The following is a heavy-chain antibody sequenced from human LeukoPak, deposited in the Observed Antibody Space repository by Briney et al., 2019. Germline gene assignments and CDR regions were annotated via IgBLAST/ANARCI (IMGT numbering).Heavy chain of an antibody. J-gene: IGHJ6*03. D-gene: IGHD4-17*01. CDR1: GFTFKNYG. Sequence: GGSLRLSCVASGFTFKNYGMHWIRQTPGKGLEWVAFIRYDGSNEYYADSVKGRFTISRDNSQNTLYLQMNSLRAEDTAVYYCAKNSGDYSYYYYSFMDVWGKGTTVTISS. V-gene: IGHV3-30*02. CDR3: AKNSGDYSYYYYSFMDV. CDR2: IRYDGSNE.